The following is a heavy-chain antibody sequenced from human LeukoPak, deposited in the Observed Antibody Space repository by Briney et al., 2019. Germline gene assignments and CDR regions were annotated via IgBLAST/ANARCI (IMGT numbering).Heavy chain of an antibody. J-gene: IGHJ4*02. V-gene: IGHV1-18*04. CDR3: ARGDLVWGEPGDY. CDR2: INAYNGNT. D-gene: IGHD4/OR15-4a*01. CDR1: GYTFTGYY. Sequence: ASVKVSCKASGYTFTGYYMHWVRQATGQGLEWMGWINAYNGNTNYAQKLQGRVTMTTDTSTSTAYMELRSLRSDDTAVYYCARGDLVWGEPGDYWGQGTLVTVS.